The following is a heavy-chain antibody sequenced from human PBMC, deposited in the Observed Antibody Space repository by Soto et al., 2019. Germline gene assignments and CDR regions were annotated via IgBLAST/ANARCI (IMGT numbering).Heavy chain of an antibody. Sequence: PGGSLRLSCAASGFTFSSYWMGWVRQAPGKGLEWVANIKPDGSEKYYVGSVKGRFTISRDNGKNSLYLQMNSLRAEDTAVYYCARDWSTVTSNSRYAMDVLGQGATVTVSS. D-gene: IGHD4-17*01. CDR3: ARDWSTVTSNSRYAMDV. J-gene: IGHJ6*02. CDR1: GFTFSSYW. CDR2: IKPDGSEK. V-gene: IGHV3-7*01.